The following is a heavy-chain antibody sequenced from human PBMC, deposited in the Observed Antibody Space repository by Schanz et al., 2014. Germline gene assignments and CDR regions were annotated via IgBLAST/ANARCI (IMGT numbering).Heavy chain of an antibody. CDR3: AASGYGDYGGLNY. Sequence: HVQLVESGGGVVQPGGSLRLSCAASGFTFSAFGMHWVRQAPGKGLDWVAFIAYDGSRKYYGDSVRGRFTISRDNSKNSLFLQMNSLRSEDTALYFCAASGYGDYGGLNYWGQGTTVTVSS. CDR2: IAYDGSRK. CDR1: GFTFSAFG. V-gene: IGHV3-30*02. J-gene: IGHJ6*02. D-gene: IGHD4-17*01.